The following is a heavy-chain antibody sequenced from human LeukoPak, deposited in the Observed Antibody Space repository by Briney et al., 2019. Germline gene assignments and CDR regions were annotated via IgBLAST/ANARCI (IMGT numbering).Heavy chain of an antibody. J-gene: IGHJ4*02. CDR1: GYTFTNYY. CDR2: INPNSGGT. V-gene: IGHV1-2*02. D-gene: IGHD3-22*01. Sequence: PGASVKVSCKASGYTFTNYYIHWVRQAPGQGLEWMGWINPNSGGTNYAQKFQGRVTMTRDTSISTAYMELSRLRSDDTAVYYCARDGGDSSGYYVSFDYWGQGTLVTVSS. CDR3: ARDGGDSSGYYVSFDY.